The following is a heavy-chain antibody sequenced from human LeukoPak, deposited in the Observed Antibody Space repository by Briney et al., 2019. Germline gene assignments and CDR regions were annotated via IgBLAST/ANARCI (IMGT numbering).Heavy chain of an antibody. CDR2: IYYSGST. Sequence: SETLSLTCSVSGGSISSYFWTWIRQPPGKGLEWIGYIYYSGSTNYNPSLKSRVTISLDTSKSQISLKLSSVTAADTAVYYCARGQRRLQDYWGQGTLVTVSS. J-gene: IGHJ4*02. V-gene: IGHV4-59*01. CDR1: GGSISSYF. CDR3: ARGQRRLQDY.